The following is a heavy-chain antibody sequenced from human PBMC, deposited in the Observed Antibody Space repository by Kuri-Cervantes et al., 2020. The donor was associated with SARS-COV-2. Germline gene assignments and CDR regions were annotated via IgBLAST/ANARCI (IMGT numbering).Heavy chain of an antibody. CDR2: ISYDGSNK. J-gene: IGHJ6*02. V-gene: IGHV3-30-3*01. D-gene: IGHD1-26*01. Sequence: LSLTCAASGFTFSSYAMHWVRQAPGKGLEWVAVISYDGSNKYYADSVKGRFTISRDNSKNTLYLQMNSLRAEDTAVYYCAREGVVGATTYYYYGMDVWGQGTTVTVSS. CDR3: AREGVVGATTYYYYGMDV. CDR1: GFTFSSYA.